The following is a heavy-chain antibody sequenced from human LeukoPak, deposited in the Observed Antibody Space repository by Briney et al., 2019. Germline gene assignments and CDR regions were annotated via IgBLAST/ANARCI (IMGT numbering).Heavy chain of an antibody. D-gene: IGHD3-22*01. CDR1: GFTFSDYD. Sequence: GGSLRLSCAAPGFTFSDYDMSWIRQAPGKGLEWVSYISSSGSTIYYADSVKGRFTISRDNAKNSLYLQMNSLRAEDTAVYYCARDMYYYDSSGYYYWGQGTLVTVSS. J-gene: IGHJ4*02. CDR2: ISSSGSTI. CDR3: ARDMYYYDSSGYYY. V-gene: IGHV3-11*04.